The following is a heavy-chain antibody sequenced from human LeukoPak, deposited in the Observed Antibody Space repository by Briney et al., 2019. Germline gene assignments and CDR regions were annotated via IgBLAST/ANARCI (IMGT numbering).Heavy chain of an antibody. CDR3: ARQTAKNVDTARFDS. Sequence: KTSETLSLTCAISGGSINNYYWSWIRQPPGKGLGWIGYIYYSGTTNYSPSLNSRVNISLDTAKNQFSLRLSSVTAADTAVYYCARQTAKNVDTARFDSWGQGTLVTVSS. V-gene: IGHV4-59*08. CDR1: GGSINNYY. J-gene: IGHJ4*02. D-gene: IGHD5-18*01. CDR2: IYYSGTT.